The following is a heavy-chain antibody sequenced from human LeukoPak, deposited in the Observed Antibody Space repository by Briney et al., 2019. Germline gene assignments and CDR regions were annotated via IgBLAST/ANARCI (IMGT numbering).Heavy chain of an antibody. CDR2: ISYDGSNK. Sequence: PGRSLRLSCAASGFTFFSYAMHWVRQAPGKGLEWVAVISYDGSNKYYADYVKGRFTISRDNSKNTLYLQMNSLRAEDTAVYYCARDLGWCLDYWGQGTLVTVSS. CDR1: GFTFFSYA. V-gene: IGHV3-30-3*01. J-gene: IGHJ4*02. D-gene: IGHD4-23*01. CDR3: ARDLGWCLDY.